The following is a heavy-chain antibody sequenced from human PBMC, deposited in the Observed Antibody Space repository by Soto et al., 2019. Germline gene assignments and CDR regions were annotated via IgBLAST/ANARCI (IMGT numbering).Heavy chain of an antibody. CDR2: INAGNGNT. CDR1: GYTFTSYA. D-gene: IGHD3-10*01. V-gene: IGHV1-3*01. Sequence: ASVKVSSKASGYTFTSYAMHCVRQAPGQRLEWMGWINAGNGNTKYSQKFQRRVTITRDTSASTAYMELSSLRSEDTAVYYCVRDDRLLLGELLTFNWFDPWGQGTLVTVSS. J-gene: IGHJ5*02. CDR3: VRDDRLLLGELLTFNWFDP.